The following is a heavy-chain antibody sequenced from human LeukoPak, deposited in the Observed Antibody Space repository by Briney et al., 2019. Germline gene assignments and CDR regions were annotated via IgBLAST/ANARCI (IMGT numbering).Heavy chain of an antibody. D-gene: IGHD4-17*01. J-gene: IGHJ2*01. CDR3: ARPNDYGDYRYFDL. Sequence: GGSLRLSCAASGFTFSSYAMSWVRQAPGKGLEWVTAISYDGNDKYYADSVKGRFSISRDNSRNRMYLQMSSLRPEDTAVYYCARPNDYGDYRYFDLWGRGTLVTVFS. CDR2: ISYDGNDK. V-gene: IGHV3-30*13. CDR1: GFTFSSYA.